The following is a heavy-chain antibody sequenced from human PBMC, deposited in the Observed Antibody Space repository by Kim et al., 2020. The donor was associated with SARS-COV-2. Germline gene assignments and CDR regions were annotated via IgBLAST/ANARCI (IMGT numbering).Heavy chain of an antibody. Sequence: YADSVNGRITIARDNAKNSLFLQVNSLRSDDTGVYYCAGKWDSANFGCLDLWGRGTLVTVSS. J-gene: IGHJ2*01. CDR3: AGKWDSANFGCLDL. V-gene: IGHV3-21*01. D-gene: IGHD3-16*01.